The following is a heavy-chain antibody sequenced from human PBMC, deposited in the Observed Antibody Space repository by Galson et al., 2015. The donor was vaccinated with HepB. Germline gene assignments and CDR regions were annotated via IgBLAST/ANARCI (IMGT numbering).Heavy chain of an antibody. Sequence: SLRLSCAGTGFTFSTYALSWVRQAPGKGLEWVAVVTGNGGYTAYTESMKGRFTISRDNSKNTLYLQMNSLRAEDTAVYYCARGSRGWIWFGEFLFDYWGQGTLVTVSS. V-gene: IGHV3-23*01. CDR2: VTGNGGYT. J-gene: IGHJ4*02. D-gene: IGHD3-10*01. CDR1: GFTFSTYA. CDR3: ARGSRGWIWFGEFLFDY.